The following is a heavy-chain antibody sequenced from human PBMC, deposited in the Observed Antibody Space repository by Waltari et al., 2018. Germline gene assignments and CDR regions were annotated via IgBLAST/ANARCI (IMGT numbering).Heavy chain of an antibody. CDR3: ARGIAAAGPEDY. V-gene: IGHV4-34*01. CDR2: INHSGST. CDR1: GGSFSGYY. Sequence: QVQLQQWGAGLLKPSETLSLTCAVYGGSFSGYYWSWIRQPPGKGLEWIGEINHSGSTNYNPSLKSRVTISVDTSKNQFSLKLSSVTAADTAVYYCARGIAAAGPEDYWGQGTLVIVSS. D-gene: IGHD6-13*01. J-gene: IGHJ4*02.